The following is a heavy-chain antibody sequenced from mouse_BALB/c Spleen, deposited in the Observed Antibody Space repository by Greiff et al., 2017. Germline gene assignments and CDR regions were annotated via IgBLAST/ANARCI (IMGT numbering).Heavy chain of an antibody. CDR3: NSSSAMDH. CDR2: IRLKSNNYAT. CDR1: GFTFSNYW. Sequence: EVKLVESGGGLVQPGGSMKLSCVASGFTFSNYWMNWVRQSPEKGLEWVAEIRLKSNNYATHYAVSVKGRFTISRDDSKSSVYLQMNNLRADDTGIYYCNSSSAMDHWGQGTSVTVSS. J-gene: IGHJ4*01. V-gene: IGHV6-6*02.